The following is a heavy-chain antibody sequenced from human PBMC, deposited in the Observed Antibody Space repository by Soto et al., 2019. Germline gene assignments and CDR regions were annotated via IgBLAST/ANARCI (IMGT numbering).Heavy chain of an antibody. CDR2: FDPEDGET. J-gene: IGHJ5*02. CDR1: GYTLTELS. Sequence: ASVKVSCKVSGYTLTELSMHWVRQAPGKGLEWMGGFDPEDGETIYAQKFQGRVTMTEDTSTDTAYMELSSLRSEDTAVYYCATVNYGDYPFDPWGQGTMVTVYS. V-gene: IGHV1-24*01. CDR3: ATVNYGDYPFDP. D-gene: IGHD4-17*01.